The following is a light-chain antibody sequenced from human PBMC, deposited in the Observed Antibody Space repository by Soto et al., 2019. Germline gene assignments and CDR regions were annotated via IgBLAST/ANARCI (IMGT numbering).Light chain of an antibody. V-gene: IGKV1-39*01. Sequence: DIQMTQSPSSLSASVGDRVTITCRASQSISSYLNWYQHKPGKAPKLLIYAASSLQSGVPLRFSGSGSGTDFTLTISSLQPEDFATYYCQQSYSTLGTFGQGTKLESK. CDR1: QSISSY. CDR2: AAS. J-gene: IGKJ2*01. CDR3: QQSYSTLGT.